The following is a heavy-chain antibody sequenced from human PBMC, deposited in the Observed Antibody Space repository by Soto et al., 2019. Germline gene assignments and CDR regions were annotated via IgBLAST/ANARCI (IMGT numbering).Heavy chain of an antibody. D-gene: IGHD2-8*01. CDR3: ARGDSTDCSNGVCSFFYNHDMDV. Sequence: QVQLVQSGAEVKKPGASVKVSCKASGYSFTDYHIHWVRQAPGQGLEWLGRINPKSGGTSTAQKFQGGVTMPTDTSISTASMELTRLTSDDTAIYYCARGDSTDCSNGVCSFFYNHDMDVWGQGTTVTVSS. V-gene: IGHV1-2*06. CDR2: INPKSGGT. J-gene: IGHJ6*02. CDR1: GYSFTDYH.